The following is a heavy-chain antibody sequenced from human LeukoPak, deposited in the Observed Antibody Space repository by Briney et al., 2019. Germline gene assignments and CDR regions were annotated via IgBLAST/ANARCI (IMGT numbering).Heavy chain of an antibody. CDR3: AKDVSEWLAFDY. J-gene: IGHJ4*02. CDR1: GFTFSSSG. V-gene: IGHV3-30*18. CDR2: ISYDESNK. D-gene: IGHD6-19*01. Sequence: GGSLRLACAASGFTFSSSGMHWVRQAPGKGLEWVVVISYDESNKYYADSVKGRFTISRDKSKNTLYLQMNSLRAEDTAVYYCAKDVSEWLAFDYWGQGTLVTVSP.